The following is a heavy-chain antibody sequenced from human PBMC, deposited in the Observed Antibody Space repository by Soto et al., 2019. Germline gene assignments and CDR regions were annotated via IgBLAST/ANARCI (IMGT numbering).Heavy chain of an antibody. CDR1: GASISSSY. J-gene: IGHJ3*02. Sequence: SETLSLTCTVSGASISSSYWSWIRQSPGKRLEWIGFVYYSESTNYNPSLKSRVTISVDTSKNQFSLKLRSVTAADTAVYYCVRGYYDSRGQSNTFDIWGQGTMVTVSS. CDR3: VRGYYDSRGQSNTFDI. V-gene: IGHV4-59*01. D-gene: IGHD3-22*01. CDR2: VYYSEST.